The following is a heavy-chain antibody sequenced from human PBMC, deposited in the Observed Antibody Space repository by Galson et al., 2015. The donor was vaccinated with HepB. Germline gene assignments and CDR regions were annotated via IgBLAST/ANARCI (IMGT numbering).Heavy chain of an antibody. CDR3: ATAPLEHCSGGSCYSWSLWPYYFDY. J-gene: IGHJ4*02. CDR2: IIPIFGST. D-gene: IGHD2-15*01. V-gene: IGHV1-69*13. Sequence: SVKVSCKASGGTFTSYAIHWVRQAPGQGLEWMGGIIPIFGSTNYPQKFQGRVTITADESTSTAYLQLSSLRFEDTAVFYCATAPLEHCSGGSCYSWSLWPYYFDYWGQGTLVAVSS. CDR1: GGTFTSYA.